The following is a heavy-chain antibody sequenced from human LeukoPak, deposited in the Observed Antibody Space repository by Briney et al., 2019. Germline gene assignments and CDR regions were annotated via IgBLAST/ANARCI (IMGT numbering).Heavy chain of an antibody. V-gene: IGHV3-33*01. CDR1: GFTFSSYG. Sequence: GGSLRLSCAASGFTFSSYGMHWVRQAPGKELEWVAVIWYDGSNKFYADSVKGRFIISRDDSKNTLYLQMNSLRAEDTAVYYCARELGRVGAFDIWGQGTMVTVSS. J-gene: IGHJ3*02. CDR3: ARELGRVGAFDI. CDR2: IWYDGSNK. D-gene: IGHD1-26*01.